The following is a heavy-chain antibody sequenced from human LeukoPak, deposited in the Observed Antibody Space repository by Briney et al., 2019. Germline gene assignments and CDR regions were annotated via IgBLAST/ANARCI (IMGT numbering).Heavy chain of an antibody. V-gene: IGHV3-9*01. Sequence: GGSLRLSCAASGFSFDDYAMHWVRQAPGKGLEWVSGINWNSGSIDYADSVKGRFTISRDNAKNSLYLQMNSLRAEDTALYYCAKDYYYDSSGYNPLFDYWGQGTLVTVSS. D-gene: IGHD3-22*01. CDR1: GFSFDDYA. CDR2: INWNSGSI. CDR3: AKDYYYDSSGYNPLFDY. J-gene: IGHJ4*02.